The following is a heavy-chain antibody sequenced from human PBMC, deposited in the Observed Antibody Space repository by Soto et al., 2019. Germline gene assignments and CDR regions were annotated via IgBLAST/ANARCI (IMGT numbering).Heavy chain of an antibody. J-gene: IGHJ5*02. Sequence: GASVKVSWKASGFTFTSSAVQWVRQARGQRLEWIGWIVVGSGNTNYAQKFQERVTITRDMSTSTAYMELSSLRSEDTAVYYCAADPRADYYDSSGGWFDPWGQGTLVTVSS. V-gene: IGHV1-58*01. CDR1: GFTFTSSA. CDR3: AADPRADYYDSSGGWFDP. CDR2: IVVGSGNT. D-gene: IGHD3-22*01.